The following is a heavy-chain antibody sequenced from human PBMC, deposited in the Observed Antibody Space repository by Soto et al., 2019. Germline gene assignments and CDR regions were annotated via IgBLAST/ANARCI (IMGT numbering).Heavy chain of an antibody. CDR3: AKETNYDILTGYSYFDY. CDR1: GFTFSSYC. D-gene: IGHD3-9*01. CDR2: ISYDGSNK. Sequence: GCLRLSCAASGFTFSSYCVHWVRQAPGKGLEWVAVISYDGSNKYYADSVKGRFTISRDNSKNTLYLQMNSLRAEDTAVYYCAKETNYDILTGYSYFDYWGQGTLVTVSS. V-gene: IGHV3-30*18. J-gene: IGHJ4*02.